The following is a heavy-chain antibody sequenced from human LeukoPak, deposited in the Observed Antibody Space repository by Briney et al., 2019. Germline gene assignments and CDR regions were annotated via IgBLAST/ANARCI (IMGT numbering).Heavy chain of an antibody. CDR1: GYTFTGYY. CDR2: INPNSGGT. CDR3: ARNWYSSGWSDAFDI. Sequence: ASAKVSCKASGYTFTGYYMHWVRQAPGQGLEWMGWINPNSGGTNYAQKFQGRVTMTRDTSISTAYMELSRLRSDDTAVYYCARNWYSSGWSDAFDIWGQGIMVTVSS. J-gene: IGHJ3*02. D-gene: IGHD6-19*01. V-gene: IGHV1-2*02.